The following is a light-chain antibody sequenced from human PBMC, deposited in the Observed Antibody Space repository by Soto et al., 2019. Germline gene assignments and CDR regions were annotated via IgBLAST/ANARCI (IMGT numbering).Light chain of an antibody. Sequence: QSVLTQPPSASGTPGQRVTISCSGSSSNIGGNYVSWYQQFPGTAPKLLIYGNTQRPSGVPDRFSGSKSGTSASLAISGLRSEDGGVYYCAALDDSLNGWVFGGGTKVTVL. CDR2: GNT. J-gene: IGLJ3*02. CDR1: SSNIGGNY. CDR3: AALDDSLNGWV. V-gene: IGLV1-47*02.